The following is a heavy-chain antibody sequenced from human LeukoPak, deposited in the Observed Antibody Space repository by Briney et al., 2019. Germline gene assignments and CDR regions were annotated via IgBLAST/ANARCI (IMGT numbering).Heavy chain of an antibody. CDR2: MRPDGREI. V-gene: IGHV3-7*01. CDR3: ARDGERVLSHDH. D-gene: IGHD3-10*01. J-gene: IGHJ4*02. Sequence: PGGSLRLSCAASGFSFSNSWMTWARQTPGKGLEWVANMRPDGREIYYVDSVKGRFTISRDNAKNSLYLQMNSLRAEDTAVYYCARDGERVLSHDHWGQGTLVTVSS. CDR1: GFSFSNSW.